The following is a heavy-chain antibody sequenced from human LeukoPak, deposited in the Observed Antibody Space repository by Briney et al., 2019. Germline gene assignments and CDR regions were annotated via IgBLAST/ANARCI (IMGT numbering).Heavy chain of an antibody. CDR1: GFTLNNSW. CDR3: SRDPTYYFGSGTIDD. Sequence: PGGSLRLSCVASGFTLNNSWMHWVRHAPGKGMVWVSRINIDASKTMYADSVNGRFTTSRDNAKNTLFLQMNSLRAEDTAVYYCSRDPTYYFGSGTIDDWGRGTLVTVSS. J-gene: IGHJ4*02. CDR2: INIDASKT. V-gene: IGHV3-74*03. D-gene: IGHD3-10*01.